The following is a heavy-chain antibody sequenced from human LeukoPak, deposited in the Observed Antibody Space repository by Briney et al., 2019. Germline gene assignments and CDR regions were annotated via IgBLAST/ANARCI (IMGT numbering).Heavy chain of an antibody. V-gene: IGHV3-30-3*01. Sequence: GGSLRLSCAASGFTFSSYAMHWVRQAPGKGLEWVAVISYDGSNKYYADSVKGRFTFSRDNSKNTLYLQMNSLRAEDTAVYYCAAPYSGSYWVFDYWGQGTLVTVSS. CDR2: ISYDGSNK. D-gene: IGHD1-26*01. J-gene: IGHJ4*02. CDR3: AAPYSGSYWVFDY. CDR1: GFTFSSYA.